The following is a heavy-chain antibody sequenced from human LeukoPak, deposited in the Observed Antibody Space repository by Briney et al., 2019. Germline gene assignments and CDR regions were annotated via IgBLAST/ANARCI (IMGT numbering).Heavy chain of an antibody. J-gene: IGHJ4*02. CDR2: ISWNSGSI. D-gene: IGHD3-10*01. CDR3: ARNYYGSGSSFPGY. Sequence: PGRSLRLSCAASGFTFDDYAMHWVRQAPGKGLEWVSGISWNSGSIGYADSVKGRFTISRDNSKNTVYLQMNSLRAEDTAVYYCARNYYGSGSSFPGYWGQGTLVTVSS. CDR1: GFTFDDYA. V-gene: IGHV3-9*01.